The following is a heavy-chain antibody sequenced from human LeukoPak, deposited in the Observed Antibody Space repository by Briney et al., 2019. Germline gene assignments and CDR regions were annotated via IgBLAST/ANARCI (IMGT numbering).Heavy chain of an antibody. Sequence: TGGSLRLSCAASGFSISNDWMSWVRQAPGKGLEGIGRVRSKASGETTDYAAPVKGRFTISRDDAKNTLYLQMNSLKTEDTAVYYCTLIKGWGSGSYYLDYWGQGTLVTVSS. CDR2: VRSKASGETT. CDR1: GFSISNDW. CDR3: TLIKGWGSGSYYLDY. J-gene: IGHJ4*02. V-gene: IGHV3-15*01. D-gene: IGHD3-10*01.